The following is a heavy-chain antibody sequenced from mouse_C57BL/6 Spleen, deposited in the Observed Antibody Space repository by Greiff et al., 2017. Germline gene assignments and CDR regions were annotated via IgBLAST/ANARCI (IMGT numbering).Heavy chain of an antibody. CDR1: GFTFRSYA. V-gene: IGHV5-4*03. D-gene: IGHD1-1*01. J-gene: IGHJ4*01. CDR3: ARWGEGVVRAMDD. CDR2: ISEGGSYT. Sequence: EVKLMESGGGLVKPGGSLKLSCAASGFTFRSYAMSWVRQTPEKRLEWVATISEGGSYTYSPDNVKGRVTISRDTAQNDLYLQMSQLKSEDTAMYYCARWGEGVVRAMDDWGQGTSVTVSS.